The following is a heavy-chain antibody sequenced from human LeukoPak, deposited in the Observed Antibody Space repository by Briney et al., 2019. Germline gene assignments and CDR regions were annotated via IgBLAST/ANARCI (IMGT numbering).Heavy chain of an antibody. V-gene: IGHV4-34*01. D-gene: IGHD6-13*01. CDR1: GGSLSGYY. CDR2: INHSGST. CDR3: ARGGSWFRGYFDY. J-gene: IGHJ4*02. Sequence: SETLSLTCAVYGGSLSGYYWSWIRHPPGKGREWIGEINHSGSTNYNPSLKSRVTISVDTSQNQFSLKLSSVTAADTAVYYCARGGSWFRGYFDYWGQGTLVTVSS.